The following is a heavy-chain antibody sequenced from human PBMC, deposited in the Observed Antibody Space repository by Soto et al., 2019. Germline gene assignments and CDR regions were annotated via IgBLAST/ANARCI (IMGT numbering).Heavy chain of an antibody. CDR1: RFTFSNYS. D-gene: IGHD3-22*01. Sequence: GGSLRLSCTASRFTFSNYSMNWVRQAPGKGLEWVSSISSSSSSHTYYADSVKGRFTISRDNARSSLYLQMDSLRVDDTAVYYCERGGYGPSGYHWGQGTLVTVSS. CDR2: ISSSSSSHT. V-gene: IGHV3-21*06. J-gene: IGHJ4*02. CDR3: ERGGYGPSGYH.